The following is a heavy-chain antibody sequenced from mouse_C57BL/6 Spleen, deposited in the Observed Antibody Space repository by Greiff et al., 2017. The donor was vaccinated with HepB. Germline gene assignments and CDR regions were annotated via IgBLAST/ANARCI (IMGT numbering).Heavy chain of an antibody. J-gene: IGHJ3*01. CDR1: GFTFSSYA. D-gene: IGHD2-2*01. CDR3: ARETYGYAPFAY. CDR2: ISDGGSYT. Sequence: DVMLVESGGGLVKPGGSLKLSCAASGFTFSSYAMSWVRQTPEKRLEWVATISDGGSYTYYPDNVKGRFTISRDNAKNNLYLQMSHLKSEDTAMYYCARETYGYAPFAYWGQGTLVTVSA. V-gene: IGHV5-4*01.